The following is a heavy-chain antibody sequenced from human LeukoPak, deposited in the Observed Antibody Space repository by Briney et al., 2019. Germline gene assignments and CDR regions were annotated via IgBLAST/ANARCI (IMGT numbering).Heavy chain of an antibody. CDR1: GGSITSGTHY. CDR2: IYTSGST. J-gene: IGHJ4*02. V-gene: IGHV4-61*02. CDR3: ARGGDAAPFDY. D-gene: IGHD5-12*01. Sequence: SETLSLTCAVSGGSITSGTHYWSWIRQPAGKGLEWIGRIYTSGSTNYNPSLKSRVTILFDTSKNQFSLKLSSVTAADTAVYYCARGGDAAPFDYWGQGTLVAVSS.